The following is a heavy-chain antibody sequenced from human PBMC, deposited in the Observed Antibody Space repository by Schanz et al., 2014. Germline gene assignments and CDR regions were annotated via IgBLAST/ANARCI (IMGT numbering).Heavy chain of an antibody. CDR3: AKDTGYCHGGACYCFEY. D-gene: IGHD2-8*02. V-gene: IGHV3-30*02. Sequence: VQLVESGGGLAQPGESLRLSCAASGFTFSNHGMHWVRQSPGKGLEWVALIWYDGSNEYYADSVKGRFTISRDNPKKTLYLQMDSLRPEDTAVYFCAKDTGYCHGGACYCFEYWGLGILVTVSS. CDR2: IWYDGSNE. J-gene: IGHJ4*02. CDR1: GFTFSNHG.